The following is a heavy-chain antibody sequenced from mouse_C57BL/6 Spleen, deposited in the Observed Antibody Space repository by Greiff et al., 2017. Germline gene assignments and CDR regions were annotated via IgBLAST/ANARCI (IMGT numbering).Heavy chain of an antibody. CDR1: GFTFSDYG. CDR2: ISSGSSTI. V-gene: IGHV5-17*01. J-gene: IGHJ1*03. D-gene: IGHD3-1*01. CDR3: ARGLVYWYFDV. Sequence: EVKLQESGGGLVKPGGSLKLSCAASGFTFSDYGMHWVRQAPEKGLEWVAYISSGSSTIYYADTVKGRFTISRDNAKNTLFLQMTSLRSEDTAMYYCARGLVYWYFDVWGTGTTVTVSS.